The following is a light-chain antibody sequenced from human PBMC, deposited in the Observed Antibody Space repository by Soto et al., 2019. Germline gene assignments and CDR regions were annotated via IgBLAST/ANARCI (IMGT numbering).Light chain of an antibody. CDR1: QSIDSGY. Sequence: EIVLMQSPGTLSLSPGERATLSCRASQSIDSGYLAWYQHKPGQAPRLLIYGPSSRATGIPGRFSGSGSGRDFILTISRLEPEDFAVYYCHQYGSSSWTFGPGTKVELK. CDR2: GPS. CDR3: HQYGSSSWT. V-gene: IGKV3-20*01. J-gene: IGKJ1*01.